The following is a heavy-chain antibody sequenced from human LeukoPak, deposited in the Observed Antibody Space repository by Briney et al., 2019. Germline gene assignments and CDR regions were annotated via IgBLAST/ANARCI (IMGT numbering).Heavy chain of an antibody. CDR2: IYYSGNT. CDR3: ARVDTAMRAFDI. CDR1: GVSISSSNSY. D-gene: IGHD5-18*01. Sequence: SETLSLTCTVSGVSISSSNSYWGWIRQPPGKGLEWIGSIYYSGNTYYNASLKSQVSISIDTSKNQFSLRLTSVTAADTAVYYCARVDTAMRAFDIWGQGTMVTVSS. V-gene: IGHV4-39*01. J-gene: IGHJ3*02.